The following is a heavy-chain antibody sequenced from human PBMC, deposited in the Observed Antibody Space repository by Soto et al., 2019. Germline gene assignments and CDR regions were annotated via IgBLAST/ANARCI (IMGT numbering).Heavy chain of an antibody. V-gene: IGHV1-18*01. CDR2: ISAYNGNT. CDR3: ARVDFEGLFDY. Sequence: GASVKVSCKASGYTFTSYGISWVRQAPGQGLEWMGWISAYNGNTNYAQKPQGRVTITTDTSTSTAYMELRSLRSDDTAVYYCARVDFEGLFDYWGQGTLVTVSS. CDR1: GYTFTSYG. J-gene: IGHJ4*02. D-gene: IGHD3-9*01.